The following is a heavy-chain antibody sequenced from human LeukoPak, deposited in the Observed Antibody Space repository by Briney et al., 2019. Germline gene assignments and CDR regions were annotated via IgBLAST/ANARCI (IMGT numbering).Heavy chain of an antibody. CDR2: ISSDSRTI. CDR1: GFTFSTYS. V-gene: IGHV3-48*01. J-gene: IGHJ4*02. Sequence: GGSLRLSCAASGFTFSTYSVTWVRQAPGKGLEWLSYISSDSRTIYHADSVKGRFTISRDNARNTLYLQVNSLRAEDTAVYYCATVYGDYLYFDYWGQGTLVTVSS. CDR3: ATVYGDYLYFDY. D-gene: IGHD4-17*01.